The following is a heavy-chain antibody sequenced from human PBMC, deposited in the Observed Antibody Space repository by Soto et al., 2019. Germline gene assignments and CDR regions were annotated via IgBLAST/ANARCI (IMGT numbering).Heavy chain of an antibody. V-gene: IGHV1-2*02. D-gene: IGHD5-12*01. Sequence: ASVKVSCKASGFSLTGYFFHWIRSSPGQGLECLGWINPNTGGTANYAQKFQGRVTISVDESTSTAYMELSSLRSEDTAVYYCARGRGYSGDDHYYYFDMDVWGQGTTVTVSS. CDR2: INPNTGGT. CDR1: GFSLTGYF. J-gene: IGHJ6*02. CDR3: ARGRGYSGDDHYYYFDMDV.